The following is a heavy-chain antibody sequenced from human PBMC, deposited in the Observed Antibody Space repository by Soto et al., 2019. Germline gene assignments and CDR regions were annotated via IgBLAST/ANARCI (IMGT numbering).Heavy chain of an antibody. D-gene: IGHD3-10*01. CDR3: ARQGVRGVRPDY. CDR2: IDPSDSYT. J-gene: IGHJ4*02. Sequence: GESLKISCKGSGYSFTSYWISWVRQMPGKGLEWMGRIDPSDSYTNYSPSFQGHVTISADKAINTSYLLWGSLKASDTAMYYCARQGVRGVRPDYWGQGALVTVSS. V-gene: IGHV5-10-1*01. CDR1: GYSFTSYW.